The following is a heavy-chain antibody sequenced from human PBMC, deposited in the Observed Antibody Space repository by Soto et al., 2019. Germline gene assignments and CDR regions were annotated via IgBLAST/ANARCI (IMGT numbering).Heavy chain of an antibody. D-gene: IGHD3-3*01. CDR1: GGSISGYY. J-gene: IGHJ6*02. CDR2: IYYSGST. V-gene: IGHV4-59*01. Sequence: SETLSLTCTVSGGSISGYYWSWIRQPPGKGLECIGYIYYSGSTNYNPSLKSRVTISVDTSKNQFSLKLSSVTAADTAVYYCARGGTYYDFWSGYYREDYGMDVWGQGTTVTVSS. CDR3: ARGGTYYDFWSGYYREDYGMDV.